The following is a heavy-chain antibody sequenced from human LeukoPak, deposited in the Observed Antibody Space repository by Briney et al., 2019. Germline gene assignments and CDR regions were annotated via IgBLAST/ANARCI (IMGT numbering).Heavy chain of an antibody. CDR1: GFPFSGSA. CDR2: IRSRANSYVA. J-gene: IGHJ6*02. V-gene: IGHV3-73*01. Sequence: GGSLRLSCEASGFPFSGSAIDWVRQAPGKGLEWVGRIRSRANSYVAQCQPSLIGRILISRDDSRDTAYLQMHSLSPADTAVYYCSRQTDTYCSRANCYVDNFYGLDVWGQGTRVTVSS. CDR3: SRQTDTYCSRANCYVDNFYGLDV. D-gene: IGHD2-2*01.